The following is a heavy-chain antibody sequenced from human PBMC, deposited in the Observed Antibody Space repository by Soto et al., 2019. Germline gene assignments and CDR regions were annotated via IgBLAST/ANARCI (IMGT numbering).Heavy chain of an antibody. V-gene: IGHV4-59*01. Sequence: SETLSLTCTVSGGSISSYYWSWIRQPPGKGLEWIGYIYYSGSTNYNPSLKSRVTISVDTSKNQFSLKLSSVTAADTAVYYCARDQSTMVWEYWGQGTLVTVSS. D-gene: IGHD3-10*01. CDR1: GGSISSYY. J-gene: IGHJ4*02. CDR3: ARDQSTMVWEY. CDR2: IYYSGST.